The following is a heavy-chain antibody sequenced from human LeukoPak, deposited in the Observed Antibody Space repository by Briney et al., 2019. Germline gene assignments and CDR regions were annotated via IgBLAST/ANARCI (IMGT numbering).Heavy chain of an antibody. V-gene: IGHV3-7*03. CDR3: ARSLRVRGVPDYMDV. D-gene: IGHD3-10*01. CDR1: GFSFSSYW. CDR2: IRQDESER. J-gene: IGHJ6*03. Sequence: GGSLRLSCEGSGFSFSSYWMTWVRQSPGKGPEWVANIRQDESERYTVDSVKGRFTISRDNSKNMLYLQMNRLRAEDTAVYYCARSLRVRGVPDYMDVWGKGTTVIISS.